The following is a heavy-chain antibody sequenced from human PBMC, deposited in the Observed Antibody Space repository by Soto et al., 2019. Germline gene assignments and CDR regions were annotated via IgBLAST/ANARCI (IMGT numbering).Heavy chain of an antibody. Sequence: QVQLVQSGAEVKKPGASVKVSCKASGYTFTGYYIHWVRQAPGQGLEWMGWINPNNGDTNYAQKFQGRVTMTRDTSTSTAYMELSSLTFDDTAVYYCARHSGYDYFFDYWGQGTLVTVSS. CDR2: INPNNGDT. D-gene: IGHD5-12*01. CDR1: GYTFTGYY. CDR3: ARHSGYDYFFDY. J-gene: IGHJ4*02. V-gene: IGHV1-2*02.